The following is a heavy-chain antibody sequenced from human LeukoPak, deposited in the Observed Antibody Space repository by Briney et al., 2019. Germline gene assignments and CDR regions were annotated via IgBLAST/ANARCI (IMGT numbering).Heavy chain of an antibody. CDR2: ITAMYGTT. CDR1: GGTFSSYT. CDR3: AKKTYYYDHSGYAFYLDY. V-gene: IGHV1-69*13. J-gene: IGHJ4*02. D-gene: IGHD3-22*01. Sequence: GASVKVSCKASGGTFSSYTISWVRQAPGQGLEWMGDITAMYGTTKYEQKFQGRVTITADEFTSTVYMEVTSLRPEDTAVYYCAKKTYYYDHSGYAFYLDYWGQGTLVTVSS.